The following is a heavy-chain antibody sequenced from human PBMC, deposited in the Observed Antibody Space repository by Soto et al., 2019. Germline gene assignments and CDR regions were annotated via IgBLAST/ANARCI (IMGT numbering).Heavy chain of an antibody. CDR2: IRSKTDGGTT. Sequence: GGSLRLSCAASRFPFSNAWMSWVRQAPGKRLEWVGRIRSKTDGGTTEYAAPVKGRFTISRDDSKNTLYLQMNSLKIEDTAMYYCTTLYSGYDYVGYWGQGTLVTVSS. CDR3: TTLYSGYDYVGY. J-gene: IGHJ4*02. D-gene: IGHD5-12*01. CDR1: RFPFSNAW. V-gene: IGHV3-15*01.